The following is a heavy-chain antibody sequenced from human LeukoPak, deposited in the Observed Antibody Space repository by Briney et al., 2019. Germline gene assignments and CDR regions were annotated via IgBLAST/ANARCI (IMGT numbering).Heavy chain of an antibody. CDR2: INPSGGST. D-gene: IGHD2-21*01. Sequence: ASVKVSCKASGGTFSSYAISWVRQAPGQGLEWMGIINPSGGSTSYAQKFQGRVTMTRDTSTSTVYMELSSLRSEDTAVYYCATDKGPYCGGDCYSFWGQGTLVTVSS. CDR1: GGTFSSYA. J-gene: IGHJ4*02. V-gene: IGHV1-46*01. CDR3: ATDKGPYCGGDCYSF.